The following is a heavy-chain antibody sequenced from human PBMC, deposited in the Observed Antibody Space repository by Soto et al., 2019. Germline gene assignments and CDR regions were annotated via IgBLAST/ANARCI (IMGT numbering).Heavy chain of an antibody. CDR3: ARGSYYDSSGYYYFDY. V-gene: IGHV4-30-2*01. CDR1: GGSISSGGYS. J-gene: IGHJ4*02. Sequence: PSETLSLTCAVSGGSISSGGYSWSWIRQPPGKGLEWIGYIYHSGSTYYNPSLKSRVTISVDRSKNQFSLKLSFVTAADTAVYYCARGSYYDSSGYYYFDYWGQGTLVTVSS. D-gene: IGHD3-22*01. CDR2: IYHSGST.